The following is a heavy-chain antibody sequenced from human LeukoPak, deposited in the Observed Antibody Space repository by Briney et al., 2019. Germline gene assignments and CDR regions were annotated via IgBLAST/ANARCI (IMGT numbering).Heavy chain of an antibody. CDR3: AGTSGSRNWFDP. CDR2: IYYSGST. D-gene: IGHD1-26*01. Sequence: SETLSLTCTVSGGSISGSSYYWGWIRQPPGKGLEWIGSIYYSGSTYYNPSLKSRVTISVDTSKNQFSLKLSSVTAADTAVYYCAGTSGSRNWFDPWGQGTLVTVSS. V-gene: IGHV4-39*01. J-gene: IGHJ5*02. CDR1: GGSISGSSYY.